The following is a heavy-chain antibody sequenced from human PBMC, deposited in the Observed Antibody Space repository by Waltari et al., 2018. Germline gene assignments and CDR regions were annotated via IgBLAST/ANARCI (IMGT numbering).Heavy chain of an antibody. J-gene: IGHJ6*02. CDR3: AREGWLRLSYYYYGMDV. D-gene: IGHD5-12*01. CDR1: GYTFTGYY. Sequence: QVQLVQSGAEVKKPGASVKVSCKASGYTFTGYYMHWVRQAPGQGPEWMGWINPNSGGTNYAQKFQGWVTMTRDTSISTAYMELSRLRSDDTAVYYCAREGWLRLSYYYYGMDVWGQGTTVTVSS. CDR2: INPNSGGT. V-gene: IGHV1-2*04.